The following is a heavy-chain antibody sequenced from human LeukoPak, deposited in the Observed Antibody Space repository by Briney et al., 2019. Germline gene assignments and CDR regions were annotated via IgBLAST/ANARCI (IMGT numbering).Heavy chain of an antibody. CDR3: ARGGYCSSTSCYRTSDYYYGMDV. D-gene: IGHD2-2*02. Sequence: PSETLSLTCAVYGGSFSGYYWSWIRQPPGKGLEWIGEINHSGSTNYNPSLKSRVTISVDTSKNQFSLKLSSVTAADTAVYYCARGGYCSSTSCYRTSDYYYGMDVWGKGTTVTVSS. CDR2: INHSGST. V-gene: IGHV4-34*01. CDR1: GGSFSGYY. J-gene: IGHJ6*04.